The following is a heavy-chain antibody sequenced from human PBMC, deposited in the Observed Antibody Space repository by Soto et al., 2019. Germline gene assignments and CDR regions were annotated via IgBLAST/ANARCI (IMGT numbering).Heavy chain of an antibody. CDR2: IYKSATT. J-gene: IGHJ5*01. CDR3: ARGRYCLTGSCFPNWFDS. D-gene: IGHD2-15*01. V-gene: IGHV4-30-4*01. Sequence: SETLSLTCSVSCDSISTVDYFWAWIRQPPGQTLEYIGYIYKSATTYYNPSFESRVAISLDTSKSQFSLTVTSVTAGDTAVYFCARGRYCLTGSCFPNWFDSWGRGTLVTVSS. CDR1: CDSISTVDYF.